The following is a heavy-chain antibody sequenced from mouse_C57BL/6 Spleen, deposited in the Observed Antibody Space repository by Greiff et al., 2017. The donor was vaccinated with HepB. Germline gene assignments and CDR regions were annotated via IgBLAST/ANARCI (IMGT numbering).Heavy chain of an antibody. D-gene: IGHD2-4*01. CDR1: GFTFSDYY. J-gene: IGHJ3*01. CDR3: ARRDYDYDWFAY. Sequence: EVQRVESEGGLVQPGSSMKLSCTASGFTFSDYYMAWVRQVPEKGLEWVANINYDGSSTYYLDSLKSRFIISRDNAKNILYLQMSSLKSEDTATYYCARRDYDYDWFAYWGQGTLVTVSA. V-gene: IGHV5-16*01. CDR2: INYDGSST.